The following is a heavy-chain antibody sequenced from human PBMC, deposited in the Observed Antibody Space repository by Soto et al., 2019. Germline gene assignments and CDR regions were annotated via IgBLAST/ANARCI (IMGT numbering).Heavy chain of an antibody. Sequence: PSQTLSLTCAISGDSVSSNSAAWNWIRQPPSRGLEWLGRTYYRSKWYNDYAVSVKSRITINPDTSKNQFSLQLNSVTPEDTAVYYCARDPTPYLAADPNYYYYGMDVWGQGTTVTVSS. CDR2: TYYRSKWYN. V-gene: IGHV6-1*01. CDR3: ARDPTPYLAADPNYYYYGMDV. CDR1: GDSVSSNSAA. J-gene: IGHJ6*02. D-gene: IGHD6-13*01.